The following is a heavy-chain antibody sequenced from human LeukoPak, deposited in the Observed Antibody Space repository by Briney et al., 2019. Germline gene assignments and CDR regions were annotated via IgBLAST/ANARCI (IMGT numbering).Heavy chain of an antibody. D-gene: IGHD3/OR15-3a*01. Sequence: SVKVSCKASGDNFNNYAVNWVRQAPGQGLQWMGRVIPALDRANYAHNFQGRLTITADKSTKTAYMELSSLQSEDTGLYFCARRTDAVDDAFDIWGQGTMLIVSS. V-gene: IGHV1-69*04. CDR3: ARRTDAVDDAFDI. CDR2: VIPALDRA. J-gene: IGHJ3*02. CDR1: GDNFNNYA.